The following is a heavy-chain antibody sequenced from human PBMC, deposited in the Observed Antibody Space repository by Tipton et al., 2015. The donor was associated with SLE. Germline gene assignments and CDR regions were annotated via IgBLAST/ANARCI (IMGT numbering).Heavy chain of an antibody. V-gene: IGHV4-38-2*01. J-gene: IGHJ6*02. CDR3: ARAGYSGSYYGYYYYGMDV. CDR1: DFSVSRSHY. Sequence: LTCAVSDFSVSRSHYCGWFRQPPGKGLEWIGAIYLSWSTYYNPSLKSRVTISVDTSKNQFSLKLSSVTAADTAVYYCARAGYSGSYYGYYYYGMDVWGQGTTVTVSS. D-gene: IGHD1-26*01. CDR2: IYLSWST.